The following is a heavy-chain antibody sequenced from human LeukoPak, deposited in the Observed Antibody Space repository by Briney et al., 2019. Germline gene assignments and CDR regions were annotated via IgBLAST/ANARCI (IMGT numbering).Heavy chain of an antibody. D-gene: IGHD3-3*01. V-gene: IGHV3-48*01. CDR2: ISGSSSTI. Sequence: GSLRLSCAASGFTFSSYSMNWVRQAPGKGLEWVSYISGSSSTIYYADSVKGRFTISRDNAKNSLYLQMNSLRAEDTAVYYCARDSVTIFGVVIDWGQGTLVTVSS. J-gene: IGHJ4*02. CDR3: ARDSVTIFGVVID. CDR1: GFTFSSYS.